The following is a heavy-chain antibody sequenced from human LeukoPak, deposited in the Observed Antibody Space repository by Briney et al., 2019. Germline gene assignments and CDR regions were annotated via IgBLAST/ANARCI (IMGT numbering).Heavy chain of an antibody. CDR2: ISSSGSTI. D-gene: IGHD3-3*01. CDR1: GFTFSDYY. J-gene: IGHJ6*02. V-gene: IGHV3-11*01. Sequence: PGGSLRLSCAASGFTFSDYYMSWIRQAPGKGLEWVSYISSSGSTIYYADSVKGRFTISRDNAKNSLYLQMNSLRAEDTAVYYCARGPPITIFGVVNLYYYYGMDVWGQGTTVTVSS. CDR3: ARGPPITIFGVVNLYYYYGMDV.